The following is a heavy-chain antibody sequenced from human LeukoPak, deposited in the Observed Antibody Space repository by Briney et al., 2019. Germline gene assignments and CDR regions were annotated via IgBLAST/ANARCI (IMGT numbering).Heavy chain of an antibody. CDR3: ASPPDSHEQYLI. CDR1: GFTFSSYS. CDR2: ISSSSSTI. J-gene: IGHJ3*02. V-gene: IGHV3-48*04. Sequence: GGSLRLSCAASGFTFSSYSMNWVRQAPGKGLEWVSYISSSSSTIYYADSVKGRFTISRDNAKNSLYLQMNSLRAEDTAVYYCASPPDSHEQYLIWGQGTMVTVSS. D-gene: IGHD4-11*01.